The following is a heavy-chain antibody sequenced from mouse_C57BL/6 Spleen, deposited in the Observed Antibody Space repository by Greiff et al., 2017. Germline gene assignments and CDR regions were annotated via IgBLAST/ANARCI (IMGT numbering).Heavy chain of an antibody. J-gene: IGHJ4*01. D-gene: IGHD2-4*01. CDR1: GYSITSGYY. CDR3: ARSFDYEGGAMDY. CDR2: ISYDGSN. Sequence: VQLKESGPGLVKPSQSLSLTCSVTGYSITSGYYWNWIRQFPGNKLEWMGYISYDGSNNYNPSLKNRISITRDTSKNQFFLKLNSVTTEDTATYYCARSFDYEGGAMDYWGQGTSVTVSS. V-gene: IGHV3-6*01.